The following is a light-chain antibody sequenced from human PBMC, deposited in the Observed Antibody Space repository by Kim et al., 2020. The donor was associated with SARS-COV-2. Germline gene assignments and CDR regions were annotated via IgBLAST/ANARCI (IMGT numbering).Light chain of an antibody. V-gene: IGKV3-15*01. CDR3: LQYSNWPLMYT. J-gene: IGKJ2*01. CDR1: QSVSNK. CDR2: DAS. Sequence: SPGERATLAWRASQSVSNKLAWYQQRPGQAPRLLIYDASTRATGVPDRFSGSGSETEFTLTISSLQSEDIAVYYCLQYSNWPLMYTFGQGTKLEI.